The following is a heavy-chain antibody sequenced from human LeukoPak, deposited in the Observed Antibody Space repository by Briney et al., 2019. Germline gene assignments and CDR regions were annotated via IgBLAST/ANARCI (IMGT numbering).Heavy chain of an antibody. Sequence: AGGSLRLSCAGSGFSFSSYGMHWVRQAPGKGLEWMAFIRSDGSNKYYADSVKGRFTISRDNSKNTLYLRMNSLRAEDTAVYYCARILDSAWGELGYWGQGTLVTVSS. CDR3: ARILDSAWGELGY. V-gene: IGHV3-30*02. J-gene: IGHJ4*02. CDR1: GFSFSSYG. D-gene: IGHD6-19*01. CDR2: IRSDGSNK.